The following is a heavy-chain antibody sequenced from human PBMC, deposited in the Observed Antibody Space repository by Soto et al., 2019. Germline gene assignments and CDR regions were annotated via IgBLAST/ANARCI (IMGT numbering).Heavy chain of an antibody. CDR3: AKDRNYPRDQFHN. D-gene: IGHD1-7*01. CDR1: GFTFSSYA. Sequence: HPGGSLRLSCAASGFTFSSYAMSWVRQAPGKGLEWVSAISGSGGSTYYADSVKGRFTISRDNSKNTLYLHMDSLTAEDTAVYYCAKDRNYPRDQFHNWGQGTLVTVSS. V-gene: IGHV3-23*01. J-gene: IGHJ4*02. CDR2: ISGSGGST.